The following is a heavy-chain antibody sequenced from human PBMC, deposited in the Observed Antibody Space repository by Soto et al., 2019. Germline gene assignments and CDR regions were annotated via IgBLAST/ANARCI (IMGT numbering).Heavy chain of an antibody. V-gene: IGHV3-23*01. CDR2: ISGSGGST. CDR1: GFTFSSYA. D-gene: IGHD2-2*01. Sequence: GGSLRLSCAASGFTFSSYAMSWVRQAPGKGLEWVSAISGSGGSTYYADSVKGRFTISRDNSKNTLYLQMNSLRAEDTAVYYGANSPPDHVVVPAANFDYWGQGTLVTVSS. CDR3: ANSPPDHVVVPAANFDY. J-gene: IGHJ4*02.